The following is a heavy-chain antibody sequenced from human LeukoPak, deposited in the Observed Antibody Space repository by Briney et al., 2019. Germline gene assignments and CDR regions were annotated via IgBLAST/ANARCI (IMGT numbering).Heavy chain of an antibody. J-gene: IGHJ4*02. V-gene: IGHV1-18*01. CDR3: ARGARITGTNWVRLDYFDY. CDR2: VSAYGDGT. Sequence: ASVKVSCKASGYTFTSYGISWVRQAPGQGLEWMGWVSAYGDGTNYVQKFQGRVTMTTDTSTSTAYMELRSLRSDDTAVYYCARGARITGTNWVRLDYFDYWGQGTLVTVSS. D-gene: IGHD1-7*01. CDR1: GYTFTSYG.